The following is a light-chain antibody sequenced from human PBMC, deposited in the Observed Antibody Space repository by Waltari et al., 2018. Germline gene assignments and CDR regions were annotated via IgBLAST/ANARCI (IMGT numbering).Light chain of an antibody. CDR3: SSYISSDIPVV. CDR1: RSDIGCYNF. J-gene: IGLJ2*01. Sequence: QSALTQPASVSGSPGKSITISCTGTRSDIGCYNFVLWYQQYPGKVPKLIIYDVNNRPSGVSNRFSGSKSGDTASLTISGLQAEDEADYYCSSYISSDIPVVFGGGTKLTVL. V-gene: IGLV2-14*03. CDR2: DVN.